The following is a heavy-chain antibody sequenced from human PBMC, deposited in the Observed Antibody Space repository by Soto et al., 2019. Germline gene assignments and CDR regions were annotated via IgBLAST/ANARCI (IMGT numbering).Heavy chain of an antibody. Sequence: GRSLRLSCSASGFTCSSYSMNWVRQARRLGLEWVSSISSTSSYIYYADSVQGRFTISRDNAKRSLYLQMSSLGAEDRAVYYCARDKCSPILEGLSPPDYGGQGTLVTVSA. V-gene: IGHV3-21*01. CDR1: GFTCSSYS. D-gene: IGHD3-3*01. CDR3: ARDKCSPILEGLSPPDY. CDR2: ISSTSSYI. J-gene: IGHJ4*02.